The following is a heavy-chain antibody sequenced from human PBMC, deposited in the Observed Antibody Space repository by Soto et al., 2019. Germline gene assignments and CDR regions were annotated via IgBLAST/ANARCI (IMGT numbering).Heavy chain of an antibody. Sequence: RLSCAVSGFTFSSYAVSWVRQAPGKGPEWISSISGSGSTIYYADSVKGRFTISRDNSKNTLYLQMSSLRAEDTAVYYCAKVFSYSDSSAYYYFDYWGQGTLVTVSS. D-gene: IGHD3-22*01. CDR2: ISGSGSTI. CDR3: AKVFSYSDSSAYYYFDY. V-gene: IGHV3-23*01. J-gene: IGHJ4*02. CDR1: GFTFSSYA.